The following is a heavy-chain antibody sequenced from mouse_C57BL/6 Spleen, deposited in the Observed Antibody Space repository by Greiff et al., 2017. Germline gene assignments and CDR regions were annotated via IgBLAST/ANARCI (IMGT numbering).Heavy chain of an antibody. CDR3: ARSYSNYPFFAY. D-gene: IGHD2-5*01. J-gene: IGHJ3*01. V-gene: IGHV1-66*01. CDR2: IYPGSGNT. Sequence: VQLQQSGPELVKPGASVKISCKASGYSFTSYYIHWVKQRPGQGLEWIGWIYPGSGNTKYNEKFKGKATLTADTSSSTAYMQLSSLTSEDSAVYYCARSYSNYPFFAYWGQGTLVTVSA. CDR1: GYSFTSYY.